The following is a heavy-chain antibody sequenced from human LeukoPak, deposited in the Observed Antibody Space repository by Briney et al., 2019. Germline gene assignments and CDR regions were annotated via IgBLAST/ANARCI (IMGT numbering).Heavy chain of an antibody. CDR1: GGSLSSYY. D-gene: IGHD2-21*01. CDR3: ARDEPPYRGDTNCCAFDS. CDR2: IYYSGST. J-gene: IGHJ4*02. Sequence: PSETLSLTCTVSGGSLSSYYWSWIRQPPGKGVEWFGYIYYSGSTNYNPSLKSRVNISVDTSKNQFSLKLNSVTAADTAVYYCARDEPPYRGDTNCCAFDSWGQGTLVTVSS. V-gene: IGHV4-59*01.